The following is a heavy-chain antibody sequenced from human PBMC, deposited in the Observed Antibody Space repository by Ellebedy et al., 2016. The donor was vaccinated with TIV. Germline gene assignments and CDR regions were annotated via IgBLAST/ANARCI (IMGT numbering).Heavy chain of an antibody. Sequence: GESLKISCAASGFTFSSYSMNWVRQAPGKGLEWVSYISSSSSTIYYADSVKGRFTISRDNAKNSLYLQMNSLRDEDMAVYYCARDKGAKYCSGGSCRGYGVHCMDVWGQGTTVTVSS. CDR3: ARDKGAKYCSGGSCRGYGVHCMDV. D-gene: IGHD2-15*01. CDR2: ISSSSSTI. V-gene: IGHV3-48*02. CDR1: GFTFSSYS. J-gene: IGHJ6*02.